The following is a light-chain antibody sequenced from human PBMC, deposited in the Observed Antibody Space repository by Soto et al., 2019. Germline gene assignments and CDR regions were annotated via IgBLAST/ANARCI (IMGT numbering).Light chain of an antibody. J-gene: IGKJ1*01. CDR1: QSVSSTY. Sequence: EIVLTQSAGTLSLSPGERATLSCRASQSVSSTYLAWYQQKPGQAPRLLIYGASNRATGIPDRFSGSGSGTDFTLTISRLEPGDFAVYYCQQYGGSRWTFGQGTRVDI. CDR2: GAS. CDR3: QQYGGSRWT. V-gene: IGKV3-20*01.